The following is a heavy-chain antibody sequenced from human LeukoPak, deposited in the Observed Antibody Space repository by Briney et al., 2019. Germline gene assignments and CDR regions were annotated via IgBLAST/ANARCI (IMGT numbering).Heavy chain of an antibody. CDR3: ARDRASGMDY. D-gene: IGHD3-10*01. CDR1: GGSVNSGAYY. Sequence: SETLSLTCTVSGGSVNSGAYYWSWIRQFPGKGLEWLGQIFFTGRTDYNPSLKSRLAISIDTSRDQFSLELSSVSAADTATYYCARDRASGMDYWGQGILVTVSS. CDR2: IFFTGRT. J-gene: IGHJ4*02. V-gene: IGHV4-31*03.